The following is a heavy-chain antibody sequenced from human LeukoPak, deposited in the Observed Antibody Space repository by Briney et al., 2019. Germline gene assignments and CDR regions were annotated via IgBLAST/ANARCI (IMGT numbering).Heavy chain of an antibody. D-gene: IGHD2-2*01. V-gene: IGHV4-4*02. CDR1: GGSVSRSNW. J-gene: IGHJ5*02. CDR3: ARTEAFCSDTSCSNWFDP. Sequence: PSETLSLTCAVSGGSVSRSNWWNWVRQPPGKGLEWIGEIHHSGSTNYGPSLKSRVTMSVDKSKNQFSLKLSSVTAADTAVYYCARTEAFCSDTSCSNWFDPWGQGTLVTVSS. CDR2: IHHSGST.